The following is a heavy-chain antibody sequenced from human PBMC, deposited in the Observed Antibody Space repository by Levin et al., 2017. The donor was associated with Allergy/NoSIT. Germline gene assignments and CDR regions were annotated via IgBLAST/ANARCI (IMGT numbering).Heavy chain of an antibody. CDR2: ITGGGFNT. CDR1: GFAFSDYA. V-gene: IGHV3-23*01. CDR3: AKKQGGTSGFSFDV. J-gene: IGHJ3*01. D-gene: IGHD1-1*01. Sequence: GGSLRLSCAASGFAFSDYAMTWVRQAPGKGLEWVSIITGGGFNTYYGDSVKGRFTVSRDNSKNTLDLELNSLRADDTAVYYCAKKQGGTSGFSFDVWGQGTMVTVSS.